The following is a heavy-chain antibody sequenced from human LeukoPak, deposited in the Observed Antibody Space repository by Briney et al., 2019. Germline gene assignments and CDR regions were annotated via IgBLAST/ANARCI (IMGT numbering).Heavy chain of an antibody. Sequence: GRSLRLSCAASGFSLRGYWMHSVRQAPGRGLVWVCRNNGDGSSTSYADSVKGRFTIARDNAKNTLYLQMNSLRAEDTSVYYCACLEAAATGGQGTLVTVSS. D-gene: IGHD6-25*01. V-gene: IGHV3-74*01. CDR1: GFSLRGYW. CDR3: ACLEAAAT. CDR2: NNGDGSST. J-gene: IGHJ4*02.